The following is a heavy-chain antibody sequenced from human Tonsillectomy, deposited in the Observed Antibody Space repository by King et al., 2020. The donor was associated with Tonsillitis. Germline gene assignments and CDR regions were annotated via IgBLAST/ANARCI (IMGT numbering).Heavy chain of an antibody. CDR2: ILYNRKT. CDR1: GGSVTNGEFY. CDR3: AREEVRNHLGFDY. J-gene: IGHJ4*02. V-gene: IGHV4-61*08. D-gene: IGHD3-10*01. Sequence: VQLQESGPRLVRPSETLSLSCSVSGGSVTNGEFYWSWIRQPPGKGLEWIGYILYNRKTNYNSSLEGRVTISVDSSKNQFSLQLSSVTAADTAVYFCAREEVRNHLGFDYWGLGILVTVSS.